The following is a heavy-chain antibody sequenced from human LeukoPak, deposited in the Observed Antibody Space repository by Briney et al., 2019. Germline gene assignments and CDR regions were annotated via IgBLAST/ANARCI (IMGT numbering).Heavy chain of an antibody. CDR1: GGSISSQY. Sequence: SETLSLTRSVSGGSISSQYWSWIRQPAGKGLEWIGRIYTDGSTNYNPSLKSRVTMSLETSKNQFSLKLSSVTAADTAVYCARDWEYCSRTICYHWFDPWGQGTLVTVSS. CDR3: ARDWEYCSRTICYHWFDP. CDR2: IYTDGST. D-gene: IGHD2-2*01. J-gene: IGHJ5*02. V-gene: IGHV4-4*07.